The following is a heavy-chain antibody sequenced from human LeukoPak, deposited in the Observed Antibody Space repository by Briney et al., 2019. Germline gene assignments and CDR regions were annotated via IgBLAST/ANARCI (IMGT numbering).Heavy chain of an antibody. D-gene: IGHD4-17*01. CDR3: ARVAHDYGDYVFDY. CDR2: IIPIFGTA. Sequence: SVTVSCKASGYTFTSYGISWVRQAPGQGLEWMGGIIPIFGTANYARKFQGRVTITADGSTSTVYMELSSLRSGDTAVYYCARVAHDYGDYVFDYWGQGTLVTVSS. V-gene: IGHV1-69*13. CDR1: GYTFTSYG. J-gene: IGHJ4*02.